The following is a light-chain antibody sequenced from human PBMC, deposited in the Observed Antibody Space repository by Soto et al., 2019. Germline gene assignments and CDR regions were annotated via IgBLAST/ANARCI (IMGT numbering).Light chain of an antibody. Sequence: AIRMTQSPSSLSASTGDRVTITCRASQGISSYLAWYQQKPGKAPKLLIYAASTLQSGVPSRFSGSGSGTEFTLTISSLQPEDVATYYCLQHNGYPLTFGPGTKVDIK. V-gene: IGKV1-8*01. J-gene: IGKJ3*01. CDR3: LQHNGYPLT. CDR1: QGISSY. CDR2: AAS.